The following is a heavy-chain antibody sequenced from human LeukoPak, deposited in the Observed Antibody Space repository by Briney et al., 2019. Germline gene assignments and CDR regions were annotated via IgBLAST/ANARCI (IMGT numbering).Heavy chain of an antibody. J-gene: IGHJ4*02. Sequence: GESLKISCKGSGYRFTNYWIGWVRQMPGKGLEWMGIIYPGDSKTIYSPSFEGHVTISADKSISTAYLQWGSLKASDTAMYYCARQPNPDFDYWGQGTLVTVSS. V-gene: IGHV5-51*01. CDR2: IYPGDSKT. CDR3: ARQPNPDFDY. CDR1: GYRFTNYW.